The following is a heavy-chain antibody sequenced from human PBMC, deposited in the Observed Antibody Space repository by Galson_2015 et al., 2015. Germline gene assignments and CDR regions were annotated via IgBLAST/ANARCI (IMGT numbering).Heavy chain of an antibody. CDR2: ISGSGGST. V-gene: IGHV3-23*01. CDR3: AKGRGVAVSTYFDY. D-gene: IGHD5/OR15-5a*01. J-gene: IGHJ4*02. CDR1: GFTFSSYA. Sequence: SLSLSCAASGFTFSSYAMSWVRQAPGKGLEWVSAISGSGGSTYYADSVKGRFTISRDNSKNTLYLQMNSLRAEDTAVYYCAKGRGVAVSTYFDYWGQGTLVTVSS.